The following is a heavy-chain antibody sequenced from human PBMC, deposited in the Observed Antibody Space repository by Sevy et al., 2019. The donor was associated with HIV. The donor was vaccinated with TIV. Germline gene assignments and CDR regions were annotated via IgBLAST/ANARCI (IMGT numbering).Heavy chain of an antibody. CDR2: ISGSSGTI. CDR1: GFTFSIYS. J-gene: IGHJ6*02. CDR3: ARGLHIGVGAMDV. D-gene: IGHD2-15*01. Sequence: GGSLRLSCAASGFTFSIYSMNWVRQAPGKGLEWISYISGSSGTINYADSVKGRFTVSRDNAKNFLYLQMNSLRDEDTAVYYCARGLHIGVGAMDVWGQGTTVTVSS. V-gene: IGHV3-48*02.